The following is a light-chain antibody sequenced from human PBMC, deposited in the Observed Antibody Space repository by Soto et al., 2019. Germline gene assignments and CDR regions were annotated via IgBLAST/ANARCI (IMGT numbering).Light chain of an antibody. J-gene: IGLJ1*01. V-gene: IGLV3-21*01. CDR2: YDS. Sequence: SYELTQSPSVSVAPGQTATITCRGNNIGSKSVNWYQHKAGQAPVLVMSYDSDRPSGIPERFSGSNSGNTATLTLSRVESGDEADYYCQVWDTSNDHHVFGSGTKVTVL. CDR1: NIGSKS. CDR3: QVWDTSNDHHV.